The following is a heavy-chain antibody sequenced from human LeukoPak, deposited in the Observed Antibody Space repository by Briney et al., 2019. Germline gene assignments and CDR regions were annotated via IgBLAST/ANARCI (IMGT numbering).Heavy chain of an antibody. CDR1: GGTFSSYA. CDR3: ASTYGSGSYADE. D-gene: IGHD3-10*01. Sequence: SVKVSCKASGGTFSSYAISWVRQAPGQGLEWMGRIIPILGIANYAQKFQGRVTITADKSTSTAYMELSSLRPEDTAVYYCASTYGSGSYADEWGQGTLVTVSS. CDR2: IIPILGIA. V-gene: IGHV1-69*04. J-gene: IGHJ4*02.